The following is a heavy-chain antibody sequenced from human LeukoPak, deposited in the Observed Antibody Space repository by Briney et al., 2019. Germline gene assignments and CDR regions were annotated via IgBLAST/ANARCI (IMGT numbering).Heavy chain of an antibody. CDR1: GGSISSYY. J-gene: IGHJ4*02. Sequence: SETLSLTCTVSGGSISSYYWSWIRQPPGKGLEWIGYIYYSGSTNYNPSLKSRVTISTDTSKNQFSLRLSSVTAADTAMYYCASGSYSYGYTVDYWGQGTLVTVSS. CDR2: IYYSGST. V-gene: IGHV4-59*01. CDR3: ASGSYSYGYTVDY. D-gene: IGHD5-18*01.